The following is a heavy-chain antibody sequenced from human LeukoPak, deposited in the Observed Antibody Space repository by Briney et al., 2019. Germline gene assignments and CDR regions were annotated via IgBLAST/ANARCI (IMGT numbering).Heavy chain of an antibody. J-gene: IGHJ4*02. D-gene: IGHD2/OR15-2a*01. Sequence: GGSLRLSCAASGFTFSIYTMNWVRQAPGKGLEWVSFISSSSSDIYYADSVKGRFTISRDNAKNSLYLQMNSLRAEDTAVYYCAKDSAKKYDDYWGQGTLVTVSS. V-gene: IGHV3-21*04. CDR1: GFTFSIYT. CDR2: ISSSSSDI. CDR3: AKDSAKKYDDY.